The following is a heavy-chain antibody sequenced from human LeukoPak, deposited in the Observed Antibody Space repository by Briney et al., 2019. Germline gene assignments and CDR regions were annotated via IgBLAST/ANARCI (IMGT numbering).Heavy chain of an antibody. D-gene: IGHD1-7*01. V-gene: IGHV3-23*01. CDR1: GFTVSSNY. Sequence: GGSLRLSCAASGFTVSSNYMSWVRQAPGKGLEWVSAISGSGGSTYYADSVKGRFTISRDNSKNTLYLQMNSLRAEDTAVYYCAKDRRTGTTPLGYWGQGTLVTVSS. CDR2: ISGSGGST. J-gene: IGHJ4*02. CDR3: AKDRRTGTTPLGY.